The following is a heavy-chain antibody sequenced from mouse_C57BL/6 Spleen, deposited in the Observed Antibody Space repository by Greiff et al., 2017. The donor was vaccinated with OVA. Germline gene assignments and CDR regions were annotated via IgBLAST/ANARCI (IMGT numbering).Heavy chain of an antibody. CDR2: INPNYGTT. V-gene: IGHV1-39*01. Sequence: VQLKESGPELVKPGASVKISCKASGYSFTDYNMNWVKQSTGKSLEWIGVINPNYGTTSYNQKFKGKATLTVDQSSSTAYMQLNSLTSEDSAVYYCARGDYGSSPPFAYWGQGTLVTVSA. CDR1: GYSFTDYN. CDR3: ARGDYGSSPPFAY. D-gene: IGHD1-1*01. J-gene: IGHJ3*01.